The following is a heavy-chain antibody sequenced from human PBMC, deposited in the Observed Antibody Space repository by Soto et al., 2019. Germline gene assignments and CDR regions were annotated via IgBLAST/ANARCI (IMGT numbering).Heavy chain of an antibody. D-gene: IGHD3-3*01. V-gene: IGHV3-23*01. Sequence: VGSLRLSCAASGFTFSSYAMSWVRQAPGKGLEWVSAISGSGGSTYYADSVKGRFTISRDNSKNTLYLQMNSLRAEDTAVYYCAKFPFLVWSFDYWGQGTLVTVPQ. CDR2: ISGSGGST. CDR1: GFTFSSYA. CDR3: AKFPFLVWSFDY. J-gene: IGHJ4*02.